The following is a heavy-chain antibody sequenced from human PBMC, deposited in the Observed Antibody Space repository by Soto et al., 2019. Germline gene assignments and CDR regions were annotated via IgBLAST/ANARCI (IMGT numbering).Heavy chain of an antibody. D-gene: IGHD4-17*01. J-gene: IGHJ6*02. CDR1: GYTFTNYW. CDR3: ARYPTLTDYFFHGMDV. CDR2: IYPGDSDT. Sequence: GESLKISCKGSGYTFTNYWIVWVRQIPGKGLEWMGIIYPGDSDTRYSPSFQGQVAISADRSISTAYLQWSSLKASDTGMYYCARYPTLTDYFFHGMDVWGQGTTVTVSS. V-gene: IGHV5-51*01.